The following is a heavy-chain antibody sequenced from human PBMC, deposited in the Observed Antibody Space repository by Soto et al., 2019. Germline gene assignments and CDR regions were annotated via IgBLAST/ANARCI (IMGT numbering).Heavy chain of an antibody. Sequence: GGSLRLSCAASGFTFSSYAMHWVRQAPGKGLEWVAVISYDGSNKYYADSVKGRFTISRDNSKNTLYLQMNSLRAKDTAVYYCARDHRLRSYYYYGMDVWGQGTTVTVSS. CDR2: ISYDGSNK. CDR1: GFTFSSYA. D-gene: IGHD2-21*02. CDR3: ARDHRLRSYYYYGMDV. J-gene: IGHJ6*02. V-gene: IGHV3-30-3*01.